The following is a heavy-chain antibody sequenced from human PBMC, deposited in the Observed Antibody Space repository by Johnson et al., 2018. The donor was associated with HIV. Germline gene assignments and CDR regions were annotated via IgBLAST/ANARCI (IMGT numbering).Heavy chain of an antibody. CDR2: IKSKTDGGTT. J-gene: IGHJ3*02. Sequence: VQLVESGGGLVKPGGSLRLSCAASGFTFSNAWMSWVRQAPGKGLEWVGRIKSKTDGGTTDYAAPVKGRFTISRDDSKNTLYLQMNSLKTEDTAVYYCAKEILKFGEFIPDAFDIWGQGTMVTVS. CDR3: AKEILKFGEFIPDAFDI. D-gene: IGHD3-10*01. CDR1: GFTFSNAW. V-gene: IGHV3-15*01.